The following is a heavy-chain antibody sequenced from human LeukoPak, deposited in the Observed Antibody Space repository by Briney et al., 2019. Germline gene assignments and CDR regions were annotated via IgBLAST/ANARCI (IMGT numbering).Heavy chain of an antibody. D-gene: IGHD6-13*01. V-gene: IGHV1-69*13. J-gene: IGHJ4*02. CDR3: ARPQRPYSSPKSLDY. CDR2: IIPIFGTA. Sequence: ASVKVSCKASGGTFSSYAISWVRQAPGQGLEWMGGIIPIFGTANYAQKFQGRVTITADESTSTAYMELSSLRSEDTAVYYCARPQRPYSSPKSLDYWGQGTLVTVSS. CDR1: GGTFSSYA.